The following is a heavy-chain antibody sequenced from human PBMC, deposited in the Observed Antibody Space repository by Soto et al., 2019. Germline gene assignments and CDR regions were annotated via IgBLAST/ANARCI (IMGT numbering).Heavy chain of an antibody. D-gene: IGHD3-22*01. CDR3: AHTLTYYPDGSGSYYRY. CDR1: GFSLSTSGVG. V-gene: IGHV2-5*01. Sequence: SGPTLVNPTQTLTLTCTFSGFSLSTSGVGVGWIRQPPGKALEWLALIYWNDDKRYSPSLESRLTITKDTSKNQVVFTVTDMEPVDTDTYYCAHTLTYYPDGSGSYYRYWGQGNLVTVSS. CDR2: IYWNDDK. J-gene: IGHJ4*02.